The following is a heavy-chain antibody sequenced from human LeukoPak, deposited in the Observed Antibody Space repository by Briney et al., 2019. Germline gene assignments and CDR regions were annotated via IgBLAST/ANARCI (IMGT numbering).Heavy chain of an antibody. CDR3: AKAPGSYGCFDY. Sequence: GGSLRLPCAASGLTFSSYAMSWVRQAPGKGLEWVSAISGSGGSTYYADSVKGRFTISRDNSKNTLYLQMNSLRAEDTAVYHCAKAPGSYGCFDYWGQGTLVTVSS. D-gene: IGHD5-18*01. CDR2: ISGSGGST. V-gene: IGHV3-23*01. CDR1: GLTFSSYA. J-gene: IGHJ4*02.